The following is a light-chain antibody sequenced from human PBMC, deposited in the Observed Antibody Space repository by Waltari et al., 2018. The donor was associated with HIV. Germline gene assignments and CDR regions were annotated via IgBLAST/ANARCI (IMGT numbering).Light chain of an antibody. J-gene: IGLJ3*02. Sequence: QSVLTQPPSVSGAPGQRVTISCPGSSSNLGAGYDINWYQELPGTAPRLRIYGNTNRPAGVPDRLSGAKSGTSASLAITGLQAEDEADYYCQSYDSSLSGWVFGGGTKLTVV. CDR2: GNT. V-gene: IGLV1-40*01. CDR3: QSYDSSLSGWV. CDR1: SSNLGAGYD.